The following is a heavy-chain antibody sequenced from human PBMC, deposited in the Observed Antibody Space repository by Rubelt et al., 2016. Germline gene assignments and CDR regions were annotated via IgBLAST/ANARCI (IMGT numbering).Heavy chain of an antibody. J-gene: IGHJ4*02. CDR3: ATGYSSGWYVAY. D-gene: IGHD6-19*01. CDR1: GYSFTTYS. CDR2: INAGNGNT. Sequence: QVQLVQSGAEVKKPGASVKVSCKAAGYSFTTYSIHWVRQAPGQRLEWMGWINAGNGNTKYSQKFQGRVTITREPSASTAYMGRSSLRSEDTAIYYCATGYSSGWYVAYWGQGTLVTVSS. V-gene: IGHV1-3*01.